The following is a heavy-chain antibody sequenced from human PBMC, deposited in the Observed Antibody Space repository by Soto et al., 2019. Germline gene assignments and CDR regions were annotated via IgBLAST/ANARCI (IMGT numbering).Heavy chain of an antibody. D-gene: IGHD5-18*01. V-gene: IGHV4-30-4*01. CDR1: AGSISSGDYY. Sequence: QVQLQESGPGLVKPSQTLSLTCTVSAGSISSGDYYWSWIRQPPGKGLEWIGYIYYSGNTYYNPSLKRRVNILVDTSKNQCSLRVSFVTAADTAVYYCARALIQLWPHYYYGMDVWGQGTTVTVSS. CDR2: IYYSGNT. CDR3: ARALIQLWPHYYYGMDV. J-gene: IGHJ6*02.